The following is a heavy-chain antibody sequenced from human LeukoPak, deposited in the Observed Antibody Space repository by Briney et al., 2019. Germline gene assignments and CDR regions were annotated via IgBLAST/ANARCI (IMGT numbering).Heavy chain of an antibody. Sequence: GGTLRLSCVVSGFTLPYGMTWVRQAPGKGLVWVSRIKSDGSNTNYADSVKGRFTISRDNAKNTLHLQMNSLRAEDTAVYYCARGGYYGSGRYYFDSWGQGTLVTVSS. CDR1: GFTLPYG. V-gene: IGHV3-74*01. CDR3: ARGGYYGSGRYYFDS. CDR2: IKSDGSNT. D-gene: IGHD3-3*01. J-gene: IGHJ4*02.